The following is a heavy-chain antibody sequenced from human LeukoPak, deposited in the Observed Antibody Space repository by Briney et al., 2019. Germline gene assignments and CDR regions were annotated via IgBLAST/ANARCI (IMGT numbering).Heavy chain of an antibody. CDR1: GFTFSSYG. CDR2: ISGSGGST. D-gene: IGHD2-2*01. CDR3: AKNQLYLDY. J-gene: IGHJ4*02. V-gene: IGHV3-23*01. Sequence: SGGTLRLSCAASGFTFSSYGMSWVRQAPGKGLEWVSAISGSGGSTYYADSVKGRFTISRDNAKNSLYLQMNSLRAEDTAVYYCAKNQLYLDYWGQGTLVTVSS.